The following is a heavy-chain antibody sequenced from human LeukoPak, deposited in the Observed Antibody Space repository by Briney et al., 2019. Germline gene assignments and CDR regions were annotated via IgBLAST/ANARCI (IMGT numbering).Heavy chain of an antibody. CDR1: GFTFTDYY. D-gene: IGHD1-26*01. Sequence: KPGGSLRLSCSASGFTFTDYYMSWIRQAPGKGLEWVSYISPSWTVIYYGDSVKGRCTISMDNAKKSLHLQIKSSMPEDTSVYYCARDYSCWVQGTLVTVSS. CDR3: ARDYSC. J-gene: IGHJ4*02. CDR2: ISPSWTVI. V-gene: IGHV3-11*01.